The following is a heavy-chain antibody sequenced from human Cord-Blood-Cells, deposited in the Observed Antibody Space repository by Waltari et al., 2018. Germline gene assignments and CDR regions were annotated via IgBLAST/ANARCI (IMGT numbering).Heavy chain of an antibody. D-gene: IGHD3-10*01. Sequence: QVQLQESGPGLVKPSETLSLTCTVSGGSISSYYWSWIRQPPGQGLEWIGYIYYSGSTNYNPSLKSRVTISVDTSKNQFSLKLSSVTAADTAVYYCARDSYGSGSYYYYYYGMDVWGQGTTVTVSS. CDR1: GGSISSYY. CDR3: ARDSYGSGSYYYYYYGMDV. CDR2: IYYSGST. J-gene: IGHJ6*02. V-gene: IGHV4-59*01.